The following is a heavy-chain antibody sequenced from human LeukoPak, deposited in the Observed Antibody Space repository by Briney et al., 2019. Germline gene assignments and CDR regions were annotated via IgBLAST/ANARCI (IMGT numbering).Heavy chain of an antibody. V-gene: IGHV3-21*01. CDR3: ARDLGDIEYGDYFLTKISYYYYGMDV. CDR1: GFTFSSYS. Sequence: PGGSLRLSCAASGFTFSSYSMNWVRQAPGKGLEWVSSISSSSSYIYYADSVKGRFTISRDNAKNSLYLQMNSLRAEDTAVYYCARDLGDIEYGDYFLTKISYYYYGMDVWGQGTTVTVSS. J-gene: IGHJ6*02. D-gene: IGHD4-17*01. CDR2: ISSSSSYI.